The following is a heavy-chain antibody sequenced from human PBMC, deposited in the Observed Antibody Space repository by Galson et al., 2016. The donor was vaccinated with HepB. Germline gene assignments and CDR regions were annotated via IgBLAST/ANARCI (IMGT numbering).Heavy chain of an antibody. J-gene: IGHJ4*02. Sequence: CLRLSCAASGFTFSSYAMSWVRQAPGKGLEWVSAISGSGGSTYYADSVKGRFTISRDNSKNTLYLQMNSLRAEDTAVYYCAKDKNMIVVVIPDDWGQGTLVTVSS. CDR3: AKDKNMIVVVIPDD. V-gene: IGHV3-23*01. CDR2: ISGSGGST. CDR1: GFTFSSYA. D-gene: IGHD3-22*01.